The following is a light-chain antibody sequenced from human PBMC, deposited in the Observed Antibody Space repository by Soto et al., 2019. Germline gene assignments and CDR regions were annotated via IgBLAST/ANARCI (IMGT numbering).Light chain of an antibody. CDR2: EVN. J-gene: IGLJ3*02. Sequence: QSALTQPASLSGSPGQSITISCTGTSSDIGAYDYVSWFQQHPGKAPKLMISEVNNRPSGVSNRFSGSKSGNTAYLTISGLQVEDEAEYYCCSYAGSYTWVFGGGTKLTVL. CDR3: CSYAGSYTWV. CDR1: SSDIGAYDY. V-gene: IGLV2-14*01.